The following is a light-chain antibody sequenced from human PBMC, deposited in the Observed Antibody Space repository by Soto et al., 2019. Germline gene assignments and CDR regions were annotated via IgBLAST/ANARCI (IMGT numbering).Light chain of an antibody. J-gene: IGKJ2*01. CDR2: DTF. CDR3: QHRTSRYT. V-gene: IGKV3-11*01. CDR1: QSVNSY. Sequence: PGERATLSCTASQSVNSYLAWYQHRPGQAPRLLIYDTFNRATGVPARFSGSGSGTDFTLTISSLEPEDFVVYYCQHRTSRYTFGQGTKVETK.